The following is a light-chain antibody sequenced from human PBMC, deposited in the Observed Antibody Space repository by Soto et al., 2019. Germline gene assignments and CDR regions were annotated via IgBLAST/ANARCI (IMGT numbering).Light chain of an antibody. Sequence: DIQMTQSPSSLSASVGDRVTITCRASQSISSYLNWYQQKPGKAPKFLIYAASSLQSGVPSRFSGSGSGTDFTLTISSLQPEDFATYYCQQSDSTPCTFGQGTKVEIK. CDR1: QSISSY. CDR2: AAS. CDR3: QQSDSTPCT. V-gene: IGKV1-39*01. J-gene: IGKJ1*01.